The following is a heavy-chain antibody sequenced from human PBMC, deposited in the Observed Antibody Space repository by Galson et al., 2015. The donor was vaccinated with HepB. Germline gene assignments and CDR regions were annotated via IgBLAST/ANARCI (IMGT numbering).Heavy chain of an antibody. Sequence: SLRLSCAASGFTFSSYGMHWVRQAPGKGLEWVALIWYDGSNKYHADSVKGRFTISRDKSKNTLYLQMNSLRAEDTAAYYCVREYNNGWYFDYWGQGTQVTVSS. D-gene: IGHD6-19*01. J-gene: IGHJ4*02. CDR1: GFTFSSYG. CDR3: VREYNNGWYFDY. V-gene: IGHV3-33*01. CDR2: IWYDGSNK.